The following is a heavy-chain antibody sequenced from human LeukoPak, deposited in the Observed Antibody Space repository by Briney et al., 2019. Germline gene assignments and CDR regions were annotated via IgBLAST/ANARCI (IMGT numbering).Heavy chain of an antibody. J-gene: IGHJ4*02. D-gene: IGHD2-2*01. V-gene: IGHV3-74*01. CDR2: INTDGSST. CDR3: ARDRDSWNCSSTSCYD. Sequence: GGSLRLSCAASGFTFSSYWMHWVRQAPGKGLVWVSRINTDGSSTSYADSVKGRFTTSRDNAKNTLYLQMNSLRAEDTAVYYCARDRDSWNCSSTSCYDWGQGTLVTVSS. CDR1: GFTFSSYW.